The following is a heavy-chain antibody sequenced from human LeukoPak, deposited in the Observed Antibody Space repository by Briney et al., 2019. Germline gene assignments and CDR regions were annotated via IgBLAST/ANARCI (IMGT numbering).Heavy chain of an antibody. CDR1: GGSISSGSYY. V-gene: IGHV4-61*02. Sequence: SETLSLTCTVSGGSISSGSYYWSWIRQPAGKGLEWIGRLYTSGSTYYNPSLKSRVTISVDTSKSQFSLYMDSVTAADTAVYYCARDWNRYAYWGQGTLVTVSS. D-gene: IGHD1-1*01. CDR3: ARDWNRYAY. CDR2: LYTSGST. J-gene: IGHJ4*02.